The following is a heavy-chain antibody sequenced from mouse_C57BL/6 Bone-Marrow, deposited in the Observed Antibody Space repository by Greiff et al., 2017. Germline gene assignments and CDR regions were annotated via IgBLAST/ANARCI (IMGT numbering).Heavy chain of an antibody. CDR1: SYTFTDYE. CDR2: IDPEPGGT. D-gene: IGHD2-4*01. J-gene: IGHJ2*01. Sequence: QVQLQQSGAELVRPGASVTLSCKASSYTFTDYEMHWVKQTPVHGLEWIGAIDPEPGGTAYNQKFKGKAILTADKSSSTDYMELRSLTSEDSAVYYCTRRDDYYIDYWGQGTTLTVSS. CDR3: TRRDDYYIDY. V-gene: IGHV1-15*01.